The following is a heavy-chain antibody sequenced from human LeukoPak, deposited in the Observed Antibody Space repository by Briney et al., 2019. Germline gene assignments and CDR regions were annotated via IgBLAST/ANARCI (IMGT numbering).Heavy chain of an antibody. J-gene: IGHJ4*02. D-gene: IGHD3-16*01. V-gene: IGHV4-61*01. CDR3: ARDRYDYVWGSEGLFDY. CDR2: IYYSGST. CDR1: GGSVSSGSYY. Sequence: KTSETLSLTCTVSGGSVSSGSYYWSWIRQPPGKGLEWIGYIYYSGSTNYNPSLKSRVTISVDTSKNQFSLKLSSVTAADTAVYYCARDRYDYVWGSEGLFDYWGQGTLVTVSS.